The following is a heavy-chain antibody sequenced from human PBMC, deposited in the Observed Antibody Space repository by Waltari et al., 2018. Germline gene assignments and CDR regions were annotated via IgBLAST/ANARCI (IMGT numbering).Heavy chain of an antibody. CDR3: ASDEGFRGAFDI. J-gene: IGHJ3*02. CDR1: GFTFSSYS. CDR2: ISSSSSYI. D-gene: IGHD3-10*01. Sequence: EVQLVESGGGLVKPGGSLRLSCAASGFTFSSYSMNWVRQAPGKGLEWVSSISSSSSYIYYADSVKGRFTISRDNAKNSLYLQMNSLRAEDTAVYYCASDEGFRGAFDIWGQGTMVTVSS. V-gene: IGHV3-21*04.